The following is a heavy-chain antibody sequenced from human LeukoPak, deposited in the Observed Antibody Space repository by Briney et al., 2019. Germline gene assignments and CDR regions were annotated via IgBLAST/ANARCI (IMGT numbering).Heavy chain of an antibody. CDR1: GFTFSSYA. CDR3: AKATYSGSFPYFDY. J-gene: IGHJ4*02. V-gene: IGHV3-23*01. Sequence: GGSLRLSCAASGFTFSSYAMSWVRQAPGKGLEWVSGISGSGGSTFFADSVKGRFTISRDSSKNTLNLQMNSLRAEDTAVYYCAKATYSGSFPYFDYWGQGTLVTVSS. D-gene: IGHD1-26*01. CDR2: ISGSGGST.